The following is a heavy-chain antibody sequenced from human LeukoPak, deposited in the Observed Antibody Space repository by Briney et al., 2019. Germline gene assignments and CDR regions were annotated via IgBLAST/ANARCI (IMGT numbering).Heavy chain of an antibody. J-gene: IGHJ3*02. Sequence: GGSLRLSCAASGLTFDDYAMHWVRQAPGKGLEWVSGISWNSGSIGYADSVRGRFTISRDNAKNSLYLQMNSLRAEDMALSYCAKDIGKNWNYEGAFDIWGQGTMVTVSS. V-gene: IGHV3-9*03. CDR3: AKDIGKNWNYEGAFDI. CDR1: GLTFDDYA. CDR2: ISWNSGSI. D-gene: IGHD1-7*01.